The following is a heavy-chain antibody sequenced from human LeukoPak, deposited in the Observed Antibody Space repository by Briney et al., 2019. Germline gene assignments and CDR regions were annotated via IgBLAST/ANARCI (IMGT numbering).Heavy chain of an antibody. CDR1: GFTFSSYG. D-gene: IGHD2-2*01. J-gene: IGHJ4*01. CDR2: IWYDGSNK. V-gene: IGHV3-33*01. CDR3: ASQYCSSTSCYAGYFDY. Sequence: GRSLRLSCAASGFTFSSYGMHWVRQAPGKGLEWVAVIWYDGSNKYNADSVKGRFTISRDNSKNTLYLQMNSLRAEDTAVYYCASQYCSSTSCYAGYFDYWGQGTLVTVSS.